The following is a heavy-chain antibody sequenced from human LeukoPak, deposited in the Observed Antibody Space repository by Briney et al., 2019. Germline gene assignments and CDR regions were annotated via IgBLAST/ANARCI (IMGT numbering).Heavy chain of an antibody. CDR2: INPSGGST. D-gene: IGHD7-27*01. Sequence: GASVKVSCKASGYTFTSYYMHWVRQAPGQGLEWMGIINPSGGSTSYAQKFQGRVTMTRDMSTSTVYMELSSLRAEDTAVYYCAKDLKLGRGIYFDYWGQGTLVTVSS. V-gene: IGHV1-46*01. CDR1: GYTFTSYY. CDR3: AKDLKLGRGIYFDY. J-gene: IGHJ4*02.